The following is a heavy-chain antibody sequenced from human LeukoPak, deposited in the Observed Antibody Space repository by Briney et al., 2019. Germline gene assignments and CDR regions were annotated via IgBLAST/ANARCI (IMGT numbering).Heavy chain of an antibody. CDR1: GGSISSGDYY. J-gene: IGHJ2*01. V-gene: IGHV4-30-4*01. D-gene: IGHD2-2*01. CDR3: ARDLLRYCSSTSCKGRRHYWHFDL. Sequence: PSETLSLTCTVSGGSISSGDYYWSWIRQPPGKGLEWIGYIYYSGSTYYNPSLKSRVTISVDTSKNQFSLKLSSVTAADTAVYYCARDLLRYCSSTSCKGRRHYWHFDLWGRGTLVTASS. CDR2: IYYSGST.